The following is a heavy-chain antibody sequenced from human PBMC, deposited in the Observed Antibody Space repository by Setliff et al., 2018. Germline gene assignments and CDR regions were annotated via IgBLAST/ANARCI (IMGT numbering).Heavy chain of an antibody. Sequence: GGSLRLSCAASGFTFSSYSMNWVRQAPGKGLEWVSSISSSSSYIYYADSVKGRFTISRDNAKNSLYLQMNSLRAEDAAVYYCARATLTIFGVVTPFDYWGQGTLVTVSS. CDR3: ARATLTIFGVVTPFDY. CDR1: GFTFSSYS. D-gene: IGHD3-3*01. V-gene: IGHV3-21*01. CDR2: ISSSSSYI. J-gene: IGHJ4*02.